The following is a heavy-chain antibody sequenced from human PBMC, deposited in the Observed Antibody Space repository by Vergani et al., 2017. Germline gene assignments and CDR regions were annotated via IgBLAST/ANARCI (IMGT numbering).Heavy chain of an antibody. J-gene: IGHJ6*02. Sequence: EVQLVESGGGLVQPGGSLRLSCAASGFTFSSYSMNWVRQAPGKGLEWVSAISGSGGSTYYADSVKGRFTISRDNSKNTLYLQMNSLRAEDTAVYYCAKMGNVVVEGMDVWGQGTTVTVSS. V-gene: IGHV3-23*04. D-gene: IGHD2-21*01. CDR3: AKMGNVVVEGMDV. CDR2: ISGSGGST. CDR1: GFTFSSYS.